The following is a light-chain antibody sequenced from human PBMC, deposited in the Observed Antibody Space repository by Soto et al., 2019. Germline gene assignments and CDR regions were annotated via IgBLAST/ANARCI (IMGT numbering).Light chain of an antibody. CDR2: EVT. CDR3: SSHAGSNSFYV. Sequence: QSVLTQPPSASGPPGQSVTISCTGTSSDVGRYNYVSWYQQHPGKTPKLIIYEVTKRPSGVPDRFSASKSGNTASLTVSGLQAEDEADYYCSSHAGSNSFYVFGTGTKVTVL. J-gene: IGLJ1*01. CDR1: SSDVGRYNY. V-gene: IGLV2-8*01.